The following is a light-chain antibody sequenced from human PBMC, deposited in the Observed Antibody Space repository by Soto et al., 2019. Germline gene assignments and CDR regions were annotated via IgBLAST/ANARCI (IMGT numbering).Light chain of an antibody. J-gene: IGKJ5*01. CDR2: GAS. CDR3: QQYNNWTLT. CDR1: QGVGSS. V-gene: IGKV3-15*01. Sequence: EIVFTQSPATLSVFPGERVTLSCRASQGVGSSLAWYQQRPGQAPRLLIYGASTRATGIPARFSGSGAGTECTRTISSLQSEDVAVYYCQQYNNWTLTFGQGTRLEIK.